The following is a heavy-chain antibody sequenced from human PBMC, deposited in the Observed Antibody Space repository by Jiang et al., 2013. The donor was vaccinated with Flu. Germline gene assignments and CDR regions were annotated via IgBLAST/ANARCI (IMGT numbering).Heavy chain of an antibody. Sequence: SVKVSCKASGYTFTHYNMHWVRQAPGQRLEWMGWINAGNGNTEYSQKFQGRVTISTDTSASTAYMELSSLRSEDTAVYYCAREPPLVLWFGEFGYWGQGTLVTVSS. CDR1: GYTFTHYN. V-gene: IGHV1-3*01. D-gene: IGHD3-10*01. J-gene: IGHJ4*02. CDR3: AREPPLVLWFGEFGY. CDR2: INAGNGNT.